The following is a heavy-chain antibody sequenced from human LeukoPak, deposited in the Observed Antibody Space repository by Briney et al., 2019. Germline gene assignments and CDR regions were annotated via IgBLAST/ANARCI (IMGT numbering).Heavy chain of an antibody. V-gene: IGHV3-23*01. CDR1: GITFSSHA. Sequence: GGSLRLSCAASGITFSSHAMSWVRQAPGKGLEWASLISGSGGHTYYGDSVKGRFTISRDNSTNRLYLQMNSLRPEDTAVYYCAKGGAATMRDGYNYYYYYMEVWGRGTTVTVSS. CDR3: AKGGAATMRDGYNYYYYYMEV. D-gene: IGHD5-24*01. CDR2: ISGSGGHT. J-gene: IGHJ6*03.